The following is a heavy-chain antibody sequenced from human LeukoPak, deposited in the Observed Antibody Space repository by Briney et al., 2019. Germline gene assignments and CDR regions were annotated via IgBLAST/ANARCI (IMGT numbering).Heavy chain of an antibody. V-gene: IGHV3-30*01. CDR3: ARDIGLYSSSWYESDY. J-gene: IGHJ4*02. CDR1: GFTFSSYA. CDR2: IPYDGSNK. Sequence: GGSLRLSCAASGFTFSSYAIHWVRQAPGKGLEWVAVIPYDGSNKYYADSVKGRFTISRDNSKNTPYLQMNSLRAEDTAVYYCARDIGLYSSSWYESDYWGQGTLVTVSS. D-gene: IGHD6-13*01.